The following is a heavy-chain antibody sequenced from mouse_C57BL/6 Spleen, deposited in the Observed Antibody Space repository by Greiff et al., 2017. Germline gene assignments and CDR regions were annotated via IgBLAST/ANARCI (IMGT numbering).Heavy chain of an antibody. D-gene: IGHD2-3*01. CDR3: TKRGWLVEDLDV. V-gene: IGHV1-15*01. Sequence: VQLQQSGAELVRPGASVTLSCKASGYTFTDYEMHWVKQTPVHGLEWIGAIDPETGGTAYNQKFKGKAILTADKSSSTAYMELRSLTSEDSAVYYCTKRGWLVEDLDVWGTGTTVTVSS. CDR2: IDPETGGT. J-gene: IGHJ1*03. CDR1: GYTFTDYE.